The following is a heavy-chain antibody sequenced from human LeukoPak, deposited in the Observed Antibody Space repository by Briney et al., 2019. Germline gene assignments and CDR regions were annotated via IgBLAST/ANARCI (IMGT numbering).Heavy chain of an antibody. CDR2: ISSGSSTI. Sequence: GGSLRLSCAGSGFTFSSYSMNWVSHAPGKGLEWVSYISSGSSTIYYADSVKGRFTISRDNAKNSLYLQMNSLRDEDTAIYYCARSQMATISWGQGTLVTVSS. V-gene: IGHV3-48*02. J-gene: IGHJ4*02. CDR3: ARSQMATIS. CDR1: GFTFSSYS. D-gene: IGHD5-24*01.